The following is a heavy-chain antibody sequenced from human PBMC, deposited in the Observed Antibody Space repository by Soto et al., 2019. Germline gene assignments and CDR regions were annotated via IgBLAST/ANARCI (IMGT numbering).Heavy chain of an antibody. CDR2: ISGTGDNT. Sequence: GGSLRLSCAASGFTFSSFAMSWVRQAPGKGLEWVSIISGTGDNTYYADSVKVRFPISRDNSKNTVYLQMNSLRAEDTAVYYYAKKNYDSSGYSDVWGQGTTVTVS. D-gene: IGHD3-22*01. CDR1: GFTFSSFA. J-gene: IGHJ6*02. V-gene: IGHV3-23*01. CDR3: AKKNYDSSGYSDV.